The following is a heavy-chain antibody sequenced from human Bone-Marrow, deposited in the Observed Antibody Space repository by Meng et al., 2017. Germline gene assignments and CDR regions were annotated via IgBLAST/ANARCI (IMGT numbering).Heavy chain of an antibody. V-gene: IGHV1-69*13. CDR2: IIPILGTA. D-gene: IGHD2-21*02. CDR1: GGTFSSYA. CDR3: AKSYCGGDCYSTPHYFDY. J-gene: IGHJ4*02. Sequence: SSEKVSCKASGGTFSSYAISGVRQAPGQGREWMGGIIPILGTANYAQKFQGRVTITADESTSTAYMELSSLRSEDTAGYYCAKSYCGGDCYSTPHYFDYWGQGTLVTVSS.